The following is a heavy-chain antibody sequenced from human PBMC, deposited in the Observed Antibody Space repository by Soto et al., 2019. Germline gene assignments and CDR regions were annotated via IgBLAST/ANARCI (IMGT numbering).Heavy chain of an antibody. J-gene: IGHJ6*02. D-gene: IGHD3-9*01. Sequence: QVQLVQSGAEVKKPGSSVKVSCKASGGTFSSYTISWVRQAPGQGLEWMGRSIPILGIANYAQKFQGRVTITADKSTSTAYMELSSLRSEDTAVYYCARDGGYDILTGYPDYYGMDVWGQGTTVTVSS. V-gene: IGHV1-69*08. CDR3: ARDGGYDILTGYPDYYGMDV. CDR1: GGTFSSYT. CDR2: SIPILGIA.